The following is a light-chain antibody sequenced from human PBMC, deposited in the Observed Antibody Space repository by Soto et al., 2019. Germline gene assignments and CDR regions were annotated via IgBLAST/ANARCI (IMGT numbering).Light chain of an antibody. Sequence: QSALTQPASVSGSPGQSITISCTRTSSDVGGYDNIPWYQLHPGKAPKLMVFEVNNRPSGVSYRFSGSKAGNTASLSISGLQAEDEADYFCSSYSISTAYLFGTG. CDR1: SSDVGGYDN. CDR2: EVN. J-gene: IGLJ1*01. V-gene: IGLV2-14*01. CDR3: SSYSISTAYL.